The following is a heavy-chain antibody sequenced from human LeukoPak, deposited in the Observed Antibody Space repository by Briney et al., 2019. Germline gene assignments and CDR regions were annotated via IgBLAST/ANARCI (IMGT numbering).Heavy chain of an antibody. D-gene: IGHD2-21*02. CDR1: GYSFTSYL. CDR2: IYPGDSDT. CDR3: ARQQVTYPLRPDY. V-gene: IGHV5-51*01. Sequence: GESLKISGKCSGYSFTSYLLGGVRQMPGKGLEWMGIIYPGDSDTKYSPSFQGQVTISADKSINTAYLQWSSLKASDSAMYYCARQQVTYPLRPDYWGQGTPVTVSS. J-gene: IGHJ4*02.